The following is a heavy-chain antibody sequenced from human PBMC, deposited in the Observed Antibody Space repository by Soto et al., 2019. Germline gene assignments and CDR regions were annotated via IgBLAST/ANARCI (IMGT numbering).Heavy chain of an antibody. V-gene: IGHV5-51*01. CDR1: GYTFTSYW. D-gene: IGHD3-3*01. CDR3: AAGFWSGYYYYGMDV. J-gene: IGHJ6*02. Sequence: GESLKISCKGSGYTFTSYWIGWVRQVPGKGLEWMGIINPGDSDIRYSPSFQGQVTISADKSISTAYLQWSSLKASDTAMYYCAAGFWSGYYYYGMDVWGQGTTVTVSS. CDR2: INPGDSDI.